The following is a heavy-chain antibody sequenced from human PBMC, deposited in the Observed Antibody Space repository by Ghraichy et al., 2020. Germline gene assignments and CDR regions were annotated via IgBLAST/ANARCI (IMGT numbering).Heavy chain of an antibody. CDR1: GFTFSSYS. Sequence: ESLNTSCAASGFTFSSYSMHWVRQAPGKGLEWVSSLSSKGHFLYYADSVNGRFTISRDNAKNSLYLQLNSLTAEDSAVYYCARERLYFYDGSGHYYFDCWGKGTLVTVSS. V-gene: IGHV3-21*01. D-gene: IGHD3-22*01. J-gene: IGHJ4*02. CDR3: ARERLYFYDGSGHYYFDC. CDR2: LSSKGHFL.